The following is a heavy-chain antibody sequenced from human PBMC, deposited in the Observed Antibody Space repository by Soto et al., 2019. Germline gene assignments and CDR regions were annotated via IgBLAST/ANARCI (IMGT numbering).Heavy chain of an antibody. V-gene: IGHV4-4*07. J-gene: IGHJ5*02. D-gene: IGHD6-19*01. CDR1: GGSIISYY. CDR2: IYTSGST. CDR3: ARDGIAVAGTSNWFDP. Sequence: SETLSLTCTVSGGSIISYYWSWSRQPAGKGLEWIGRIYTSGSTNYNPSLKSRVTMSVDTSKNQFSLKLSSVTAADTAVYYCARDGIAVAGTSNWFDPWGQGTLVTVSS.